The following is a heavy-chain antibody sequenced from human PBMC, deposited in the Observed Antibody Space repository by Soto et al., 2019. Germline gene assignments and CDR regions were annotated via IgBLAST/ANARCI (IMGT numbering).Heavy chain of an antibody. CDR3: ARLVAEGNV. CDR2: IYYSGST. V-gene: IGHV4-59*08. Sequence: QVQLQASGPGLVKPSETLSHTCTVSGASISNYYWSSIRQPPGKGLEWIGYIYYSGSTNYSPSLKSRVTISVDTSKNQFSLKLSSVTAADTAVYYCARLVAEGNVWGKGTTVTVSS. J-gene: IGHJ6*04. CDR1: GASISNYY. D-gene: IGHD2-15*01.